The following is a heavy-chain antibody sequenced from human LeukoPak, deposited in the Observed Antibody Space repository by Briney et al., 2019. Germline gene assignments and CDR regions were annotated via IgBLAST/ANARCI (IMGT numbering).Heavy chain of an antibody. CDR2: ISGSGGST. V-gene: IGHV3-23*01. J-gene: IGHJ4*02. D-gene: IGHD6-13*01. CDR1: GFTFSSYA. CDR3: AKALGIAAAGGYFDY. Sequence: GGSLRLSCAASGFTFSSYAMSWVRQAPGKGLEWVSAISGSGGSTYYADSVKGRFTISRDNSKNTLYLQTNSLRAEDTAVYYCAKALGIAAAGGYFDYWGQGTLVTVSS.